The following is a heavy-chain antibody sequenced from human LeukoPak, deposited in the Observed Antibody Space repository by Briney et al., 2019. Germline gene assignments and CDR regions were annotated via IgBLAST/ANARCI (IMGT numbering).Heavy chain of an antibody. D-gene: IGHD1-26*01. Sequence: ASVKVSCKASGYTFTGYYMHWVRQAPGQGLEWMGWISAYNGNTNYAQKLQGRVTMTTDTSTSTAYMELSRLRSDDTAVYYCARETFKYSGSYQGYWGQGTLVTVSS. J-gene: IGHJ4*02. CDR1: GYTFTGYY. CDR3: ARETFKYSGSYQGY. V-gene: IGHV1-18*04. CDR2: ISAYNGNT.